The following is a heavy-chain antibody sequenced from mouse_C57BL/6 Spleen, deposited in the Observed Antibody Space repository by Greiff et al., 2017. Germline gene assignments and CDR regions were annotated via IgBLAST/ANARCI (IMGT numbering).Heavy chain of an antibody. CDR3: ASGGRYSSSYEYFDV. J-gene: IGHJ1*03. CDR1: GYTFTSYW. V-gene: IGHV1-72*01. Sequence: VQLQQPGAELVKPGASVKLSCKASGYTFTSYWMHWVKQRPGRGLEWIGRIDPKSGGTKYNEKFKGKATLTVDKPSSTAYMQLSSLTSDDSAVYYCASGGRYSSSYEYFDVWGTGSTVTVSS. D-gene: IGHD1-1*01. CDR2: IDPKSGGT.